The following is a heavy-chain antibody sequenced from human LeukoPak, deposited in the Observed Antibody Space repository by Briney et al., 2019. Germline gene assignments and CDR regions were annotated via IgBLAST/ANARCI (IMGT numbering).Heavy chain of an antibody. V-gene: IGHV3-74*01. CDR2: INSDGSST. Sequence: PGGSLRLSCAASGFTFSSYSMNWVRQAPGKGLVWVSRINSDGSSTSYADSVKGRFTISRDNAKNTLYLQMNSLRAEDTAVYYCARDTYGDYPYYYYYMDVWGKGTTVTISS. CDR3: ARDTYGDYPYYYYYMDV. J-gene: IGHJ6*03. D-gene: IGHD4-17*01. CDR1: GFTFSSYS.